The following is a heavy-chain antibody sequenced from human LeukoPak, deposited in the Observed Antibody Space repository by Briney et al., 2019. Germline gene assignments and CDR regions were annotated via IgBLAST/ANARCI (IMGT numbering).Heavy chain of an antibody. V-gene: IGHV3-48*03. CDR1: GFTFSGYE. CDR2: ISSSGSNR. CDR3: ARAGTYKFEY. J-gene: IGHJ4*02. Sequence: QPGGSLRLSCAASGFTFSGYEMIWVRQAPGQGLEWVSYISSSGSNRYYADSVKGRFTISRDNAKNTLYLQMNSLRDEDTAVYYCARAGTYKFEYWGQGTLVTVSS. D-gene: IGHD3-10*01.